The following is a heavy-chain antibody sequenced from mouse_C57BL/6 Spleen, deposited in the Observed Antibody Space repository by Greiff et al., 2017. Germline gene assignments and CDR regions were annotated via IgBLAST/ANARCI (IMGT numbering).Heavy chain of an antibody. CDR1: GYTFTSYW. D-gene: IGHD1-1*01. CDR3: AIEDYDSGRAWFAY. CDR2: IHPNSGST. Sequence: QVQLQQPGAELVKPGASVKLSCKASGYTFTSYWMHWVKQRPGQGLEWIGMIHPNSGSTNYNEKFKSKATLTVAKSSSTAYMQLSSLTSEDSAVYYCAIEDYDSGRAWFAYWGPGTLVTVSA. V-gene: IGHV1-64*01. J-gene: IGHJ3*01.